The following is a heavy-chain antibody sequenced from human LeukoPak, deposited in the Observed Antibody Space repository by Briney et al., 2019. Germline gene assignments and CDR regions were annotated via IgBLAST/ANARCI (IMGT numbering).Heavy chain of an antibody. V-gene: IGHV3-30*18. J-gene: IGHJ4*02. CDR2: ISYDGSNK. Sequence: GGSLRLSCAASGFTFSSYGMHWVRQAPGKGLEWVAVISYDGSNKYYADSVKGRFTISRDNSKNTLYLQMNSLRAEDTAVYYCAKWDDYYGSGSPFDYWGQGTLVTVSS. CDR1: GFTFSSYG. CDR3: AKWDDYYGSGSPFDY. D-gene: IGHD3-10*01.